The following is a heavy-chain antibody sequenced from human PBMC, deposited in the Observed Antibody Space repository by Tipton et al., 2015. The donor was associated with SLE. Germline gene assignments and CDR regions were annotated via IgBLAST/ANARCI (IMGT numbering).Heavy chain of an antibody. Sequence: TLSLTCTVSGGSISSGSYYWSWIRQPAGKRLEWIAYIYTSGSGSTNYNPSLKSRVTISVDTSKNQLSLKLSSVTAADTAVYYCARLRGKHLWSAVDFWGQGTLVTVSS. CDR1: GGSISSGSYY. J-gene: IGHJ4*02. D-gene: IGHD5-18*01. CDR2: IYTSGSGST. V-gene: IGHV4-61*09. CDR3: ARLRGKHLWSAVDF.